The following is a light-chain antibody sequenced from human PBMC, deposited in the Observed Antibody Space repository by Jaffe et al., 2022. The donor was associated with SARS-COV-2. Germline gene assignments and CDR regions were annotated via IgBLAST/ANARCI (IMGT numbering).Light chain of an antibody. J-gene: IGLJ3*02. CDR3: QSFDSLNHLWV. CDR1: SGSIASND. CDR2: DNY. V-gene: IGLV6-57*02. Sequence: NFMLTQPHSVSESPGKTVTISCTGSSGSIASNDVHWSQQRPGSAPTTVIYDNYERPSGVPDRFSGSIDSSSNSASLTISGLRTEDEADYYCQSFDSLNHLWVFGGGTKLTVL.